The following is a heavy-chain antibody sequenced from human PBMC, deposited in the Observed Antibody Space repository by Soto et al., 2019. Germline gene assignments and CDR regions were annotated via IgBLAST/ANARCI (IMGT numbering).Heavy chain of an antibody. V-gene: IGHV4-61*01. Sequence: QVQLQESGPGLVRPSETLSLTCTVSGGSVTTGSYNXGWIRXPPGKGLEWIGNIFFTGITHYNPSLNNRVTMSVDTSKNQFSLTVTSVTAADTAVYYCARDGHGMDVWGQGTTVTVSS. J-gene: IGHJ6*02. CDR2: IFFTGIT. CDR1: GGSVTTGSYN. CDR3: ARDGHGMDV.